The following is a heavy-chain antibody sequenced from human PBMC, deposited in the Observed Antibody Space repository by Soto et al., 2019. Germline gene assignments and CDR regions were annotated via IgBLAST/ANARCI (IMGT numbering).Heavy chain of an antibody. J-gene: IGHJ3*02. D-gene: IGHD3-16*01. Sequence: SETLSLTCAVSGGSISSGGYSWSWIRQPPGKGLEWIGYIYHSGSTYYNPSLKSRVTISVDRSKNQFSLKLSSVTAADTAVYYCARGGRWLQSPRDAFDIWGQGTMVTVSS. CDR2: IYHSGST. CDR3: ARGGRWLQSPRDAFDI. V-gene: IGHV4-30-2*01. CDR1: GGSISSGGYS.